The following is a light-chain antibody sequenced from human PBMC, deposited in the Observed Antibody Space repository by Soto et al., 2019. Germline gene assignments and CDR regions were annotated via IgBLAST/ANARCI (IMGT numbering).Light chain of an antibody. CDR2: GAS. Sequence: EIVWTQSPCTLSLSPGERAPLSCRASQSVSSNLAWYQQKPGQAPRLLMYGASDRATGTPGRFSGSGSGTDFTLTISGLEPEDSAVYYCQQFDESVTFGQGTRLEIK. J-gene: IGKJ5*01. CDR3: QQFDESVT. V-gene: IGKV3-20*01. CDR1: QSVSSN.